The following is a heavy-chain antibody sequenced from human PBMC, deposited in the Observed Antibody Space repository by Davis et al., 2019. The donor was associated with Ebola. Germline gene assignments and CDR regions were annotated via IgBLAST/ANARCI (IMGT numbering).Heavy chain of an antibody. J-gene: IGHJ2*01. Sequence: AASVKVSCKASGGTFSSYAISWVRQAPGQGLEWMGGIIPIFGTANYAQKFQGRVTITADKSTSTAYMELSSLRSEDTAVYYCARGAYVNIVATDWYFDLWGRGTLVTVSS. CDR3: ARGAYVNIVATDWYFDL. CDR2: IIPIFGTA. CDR1: GGTFSSYA. V-gene: IGHV1-69*06. D-gene: IGHD5-12*01.